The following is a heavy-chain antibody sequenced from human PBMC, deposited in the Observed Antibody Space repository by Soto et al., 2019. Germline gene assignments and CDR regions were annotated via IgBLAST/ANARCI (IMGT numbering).Heavy chain of an antibody. CDR2: INHSGST. CDR1: GGSFSGYY. CDR3: ARGRRGVRGVIIGGFYYFDY. D-gene: IGHD3-10*01. V-gene: IGHV4-34*01. Sequence: SETLSLTCAVYGGSFSGYYWSWIRQPPGKGLEWIGEINHSGSTNYNPSLKSRVTISVDTSKNQFSLKLSSVTAADTAVYYCARGRRGVRGVIIGGFYYFDYWGQGTLVTV. J-gene: IGHJ4*02.